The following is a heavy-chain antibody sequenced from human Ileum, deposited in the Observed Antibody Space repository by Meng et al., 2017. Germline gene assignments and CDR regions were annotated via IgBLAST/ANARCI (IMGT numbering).Heavy chain of an antibody. J-gene: IGHJ4*02. CDR3: VRNEGYSLGD. CDR2: ISQESGRT. V-gene: IGHV4-4*02. Sequence: GPLQGPGPGLVRPYGTLSLASACSGDATISRDWWSWGRQPPGKGLEWIGEISQESGRTNYNPSLKSRVTTSLDKSKNQFSLNLNSVTAADTAVYYCVRNEGYSLGDWGQGTLVTVSS. CDR1: GDATISRDW. D-gene: IGHD2-21*01.